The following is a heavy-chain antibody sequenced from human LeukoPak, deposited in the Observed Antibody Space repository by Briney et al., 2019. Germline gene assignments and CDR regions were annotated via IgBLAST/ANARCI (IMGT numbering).Heavy chain of an antibody. CDR2: IFHTGHT. Sequence: SQTLSLTCAVSGGSISSGDFPWSWIRQPPGKGLEWIGHIFHTGHTSYNPSLKSRVTISVDMSRNQLSLRLTSVAAADTAVYYCARGFYGAGSHFDYWGQGTLVTVSS. V-gene: IGHV4-30-2*01. CDR1: GGSISSGDFP. D-gene: IGHD3-10*01. CDR3: ARGFYGAGSHFDY. J-gene: IGHJ4*02.